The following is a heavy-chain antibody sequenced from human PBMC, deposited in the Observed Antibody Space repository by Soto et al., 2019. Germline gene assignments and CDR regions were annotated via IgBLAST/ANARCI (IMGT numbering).Heavy chain of an antibody. Sequence: QVQLVQSGAEVKKPGSSVKVSCKASGGTFSSYTISWVRQAPGQGLEWMGRIIPILGIANYAQKFQGRVTITADKSTSTAYRELSSLRSEDAAVYYCARDADCGGDCYSANYDGMDVCGQGPTVTVSS. CDR2: IIPILGIA. J-gene: IGHJ6*02. V-gene: IGHV1-69*08. CDR1: GGTFSSYT. D-gene: IGHD2-21*02. CDR3: ARDADCGGDCYSANYDGMDV.